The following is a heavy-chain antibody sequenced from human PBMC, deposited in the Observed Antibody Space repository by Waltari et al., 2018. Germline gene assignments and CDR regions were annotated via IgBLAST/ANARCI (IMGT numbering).Heavy chain of an antibody. CDR3: ARDGGERNFDY. V-gene: IGHV3-33*01. J-gene: IGHJ4*02. D-gene: IGHD3-16*01. CDR1: GFTFSSYG. CDR2: IWYDGSNK. Sequence: QVQLVESGGGVVQPGRSLRLSCAASGFTFSSYGMHWVRQAPGKGLEWVAVIWYDGSNKYYADSVKGRFTISRDNSKNTLYLQMNSLRAEDTAVYYCARDGGERNFDYWGQGTLVTVSS.